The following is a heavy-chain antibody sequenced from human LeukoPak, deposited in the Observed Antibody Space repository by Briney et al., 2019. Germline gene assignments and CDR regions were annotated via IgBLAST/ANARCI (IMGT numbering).Heavy chain of an antibody. CDR3: AIIVGATAGGY. CDR2: ISGSGVTT. Sequence: SGGSLRLSCAASGFPFTSYAMTWVRQAPGKGLEWVSAISGSGVTTYFADSVKGRFIISRDNAKNSLYLQMNSLRADDTAVYYCAIIVGATAGGYWGQGTLVTVSS. V-gene: IGHV3-23*01. J-gene: IGHJ4*02. D-gene: IGHD1-26*01. CDR1: GFPFTSYA.